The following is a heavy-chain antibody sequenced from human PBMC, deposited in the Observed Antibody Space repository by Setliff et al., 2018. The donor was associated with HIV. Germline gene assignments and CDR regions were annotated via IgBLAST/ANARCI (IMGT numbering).Heavy chain of an antibody. CDR3: ARLKGDGTYFFYC. CDR2: IYYTGTT. Sequence: PSETLCLTCTVYGGSISSSNFYWVWIRQSPGKGLEWIGSIYYTGTTNYNPSLKSRVTISVETSKVQFSLKLNSVTVVDTAVYFCARLKGDGTYFFYCCGQRTLVTV. V-gene: IGHV4-39*01. J-gene: IGHJ4*02. D-gene: IGHD1-1*01. CDR1: GGSISSSNFY.